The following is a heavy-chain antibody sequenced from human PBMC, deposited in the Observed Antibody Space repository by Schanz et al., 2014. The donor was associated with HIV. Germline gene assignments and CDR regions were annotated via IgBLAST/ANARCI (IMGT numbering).Heavy chain of an antibody. V-gene: IGHV3-23*04. CDR2: ITGSGVST. CDR3: AKPEYDSSGNSQSHFDY. Sequence: EVQLVESGGGLVQPGGSLRLSCAASGFTFRSYAMTWVRQAPGKGLDWVSGITGSGVSTYYADSVKGRFTISRDNSKNTLYLQMNSLRAEDTAVYYCAKPEYDSSGNSQSHFDYWGQGTLVTVSS. D-gene: IGHD3-22*01. J-gene: IGHJ4*02. CDR1: GFTFRSYA.